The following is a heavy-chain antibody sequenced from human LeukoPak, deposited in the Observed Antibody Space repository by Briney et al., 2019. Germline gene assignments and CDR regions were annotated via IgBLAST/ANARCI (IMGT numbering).Heavy chain of an antibody. Sequence: SVKVSCKASGYIFTDYYMHWVRQAPGQGREWMGGIIPIFGTANYAQKFQGRVTITADESTSTAYMELSSLRSEDTAVYYCARAHYRGGGDAFDIWGQGTMVTVSS. CDR2: IIPIFGTA. V-gene: IGHV1-69*13. J-gene: IGHJ3*02. D-gene: IGHD3-10*01. CDR1: GYIFTDYY. CDR3: ARAHYRGGGDAFDI.